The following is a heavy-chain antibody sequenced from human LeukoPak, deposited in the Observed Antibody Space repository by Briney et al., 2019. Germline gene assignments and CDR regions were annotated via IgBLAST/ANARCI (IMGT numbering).Heavy chain of an antibody. D-gene: IGHD3-3*01. V-gene: IGHV3-49*04. CDR2: IRSKGYSGTA. CDR3: SRGSPGDSWSGYYMDV. Sequence: GGSVRLSCSASGFTFGDYGLSWVRQAPGRGLEWVSFIRSKGYSGTAEYAASVRGRFTISRDDSKSIAYLQMNSLKTEDTAVYYCSRGSPGDSWSGYYMDVWGKGTLVTVS. CDR1: GFTFGDYG. J-gene: IGHJ6*03.